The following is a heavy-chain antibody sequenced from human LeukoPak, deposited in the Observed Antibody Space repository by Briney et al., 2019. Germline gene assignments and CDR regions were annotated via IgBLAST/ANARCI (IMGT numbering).Heavy chain of an antibody. V-gene: IGHV1-46*01. D-gene: IGHD3-10*01. CDR3: ARGLGGSGLPPGGYYYMDV. CDR2: INPSGGST. J-gene: IGHJ6*03. CDR1: GYTFTSYY. Sequence: ASVKVSCKASGYTFTSYYMHWVRQAPGQGLEWMGIINPSGGSTSYAQKFQGRVTMTRDMSTSTVYMELSSLRSEDTAVYYCARGLGGSGLPPGGYYYMDVWGKGTTVTVSS.